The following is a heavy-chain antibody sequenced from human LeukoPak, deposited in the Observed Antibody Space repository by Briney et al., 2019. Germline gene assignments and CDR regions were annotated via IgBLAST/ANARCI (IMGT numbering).Heavy chain of an antibody. J-gene: IGHJ4*02. CDR1: VFTFSVYA. CDR2: IGGVVGTT. V-gene: IGHV3-23*01. Sequence: GGCLRLSCAASVFTFSVYAMSWVCQGPGEGLEWVSAIGGVVGTTYYADSVKGRFTISRDNSKNTLYLQMNSLKTEDTAIYYCTTDLEWVGGSYWGQGALVTVTS. D-gene: IGHD6-19*01. CDR3: TTDLEWVGGSY.